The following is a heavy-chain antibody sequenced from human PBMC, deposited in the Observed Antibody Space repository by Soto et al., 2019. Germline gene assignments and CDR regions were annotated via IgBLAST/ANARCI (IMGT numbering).Heavy chain of an antibody. CDR1: GFTFSSYA. CDR2: ISYDGSNK. D-gene: IGHD2-15*01. CDR3: ARDLFCSGGSCYSRGFDY. V-gene: IGHV3-30-3*01. J-gene: IGHJ4*02. Sequence: QVQLVESGGGVVQPGRSLRLSCAASGFTFSSYAMHWVRQAPGKGLEWVAVISYDGSNKYYADSVKGRFTISRDNSKNTLDLQMNSLRAEDTAVYYCARDLFCSGGSCYSRGFDYWGQGTLVTVSS.